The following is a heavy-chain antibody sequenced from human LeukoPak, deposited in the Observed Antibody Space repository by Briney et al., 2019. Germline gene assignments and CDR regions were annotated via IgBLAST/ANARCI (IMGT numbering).Heavy chain of an antibody. CDR3: ARSGVQWQWLLTYDAFDI. V-gene: IGHV3-30-3*01. CDR2: ISYDKSNK. D-gene: IGHD6-19*01. J-gene: IGHJ3*02. CDR1: GFTFSSYA. Sequence: GGSLRLSCAASGFTFSSYAMHWVRQAPGKGLEWVALISYDKSNKYYADSVKGRFTISRDNSRNTLFVQMNSLRTEDTAVYYCARSGVQWQWLLTYDAFDIWGQGTMVTVSS.